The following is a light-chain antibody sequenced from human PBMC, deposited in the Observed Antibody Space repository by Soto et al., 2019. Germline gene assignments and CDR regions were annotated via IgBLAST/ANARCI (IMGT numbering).Light chain of an antibody. V-gene: IGKV3-15*01. Sequence: EIVMTQSPATLSVSPGERATLSCRASQSISSNLAWYQQKPGQAPRLLIYAASTRATGIPARFSGSGSGTEFTLTISTLQSEDFAVYYCHQYSNSLSTFGQGTKVDI. CDR1: QSISSN. CDR2: AAS. CDR3: HQYSNSLST. J-gene: IGKJ1*01.